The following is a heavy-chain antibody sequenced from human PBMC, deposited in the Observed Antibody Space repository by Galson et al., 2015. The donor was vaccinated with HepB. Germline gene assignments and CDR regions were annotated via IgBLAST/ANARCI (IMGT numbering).Heavy chain of an antibody. CDR2: INPNGGGT. J-gene: IGHJ3*02. Sequence: SVKVSCKASGYTFTGYYMHWVRQAPGQGLEWMGWINPNGGGTNYAQKFQGRVTMTRDTSISSAYMELSRLRSDDTAVYYCARVHRGSYWGDAFDIWGQGTLVTVSS. CDR3: ARVHRGSYWGDAFDI. CDR1: GYTFTGYY. D-gene: IGHD1-26*01. V-gene: IGHV1-2*02.